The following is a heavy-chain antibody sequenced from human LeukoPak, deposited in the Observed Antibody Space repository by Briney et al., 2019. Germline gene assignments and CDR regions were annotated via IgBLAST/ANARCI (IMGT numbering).Heavy chain of an antibody. CDR1: GFTVSTNY. D-gene: IGHD3-10*01. J-gene: IGHJ5*02. CDR2: IYSGGST. Sequence: GGSLRLSCAASGFTVSTNYMSWVRQAPGKGLEWVSVIYSGGSTYYADSVKGRFTISRDNSKNTLYLQMNSLRAEDTAMYYCARYEVSNWFDPWGQGTLVTVSS. CDR3: ARYEVSNWFDP. V-gene: IGHV3-53*01.